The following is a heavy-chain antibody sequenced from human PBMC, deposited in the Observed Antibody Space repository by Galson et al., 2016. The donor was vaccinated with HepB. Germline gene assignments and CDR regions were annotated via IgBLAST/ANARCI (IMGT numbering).Heavy chain of an antibody. J-gene: IGHJ4*02. CDR1: GFTFSTYY. Sequence: SLRLSCAASGFTFSTYYMIWIRQAPGKGLEWIAYMSSNSIFTNYPDSVKGRFTISRDSSTNTLYLQMNSLRAEDTAVYYCAREGPYLNSGYYYGFDYWGQGTQVTVSS. V-gene: IGHV3-11*05. CDR2: MSSNSIFT. CDR3: AREGPYLNSGYYYGFDY. D-gene: IGHD3-22*01.